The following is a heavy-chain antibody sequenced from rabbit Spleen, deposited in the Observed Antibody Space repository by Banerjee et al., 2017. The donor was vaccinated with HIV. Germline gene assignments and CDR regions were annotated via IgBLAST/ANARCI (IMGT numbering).Heavy chain of an antibody. Sequence: QSLEESGGDLVKPGASLTLTCPASGFSFSSRYYMCWVRQAPGKGLEWIACINTGSSGSTNYASWAKGRFTISKTSSTTVTLQMTSLTAADTATYFCARETSGGWGVVLYYFRLWVPGTLVTVS. CDR1: GFSFSSRYY. CDR2: INTGSSGST. V-gene: IGHV1S40*01. D-gene: IGHD4-1*01. J-gene: IGHJ4*01. CDR3: ARETSGGWGVVLYYFRL.